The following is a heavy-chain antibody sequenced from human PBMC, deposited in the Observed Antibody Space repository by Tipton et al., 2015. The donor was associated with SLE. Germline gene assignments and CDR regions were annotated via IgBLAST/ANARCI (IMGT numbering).Heavy chain of an antibody. CDR1: GGSFSGYY. V-gene: IGHV4-59*12. CDR3: ARGGYYDILTDWDYYYMDV. J-gene: IGHJ6*03. Sequence: GLVKPSETLSLTCAVYGGSFSGYYWSWIRQPPGKGLEWIGYIYYNGSTNYNPSLKSRVTISVDTSKNQFSLKLSSVTAADTAVYYCARGGYYDILTDWDYYYMDVWGKATTVTVSS. CDR2: IYYNGST. D-gene: IGHD3-9*01.